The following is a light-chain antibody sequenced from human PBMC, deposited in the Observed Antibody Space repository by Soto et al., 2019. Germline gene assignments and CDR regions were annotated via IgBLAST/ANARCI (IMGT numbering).Light chain of an antibody. CDR2: EVS. V-gene: IGLV2-14*01. J-gene: IGLJ2*01. CDR3: SSYTTSSTVV. CDR1: SSDVGGYKY. Sequence: QSALTQPASVSGSPGQSITISCTGTSSDVGGYKYVSWYQQHPGKAPKLMIYEVSNRPSGVSNRFSGSKSGNTASLTISGLQAEDEADYHCSSYTTSSTVVFGGGTQLTVL.